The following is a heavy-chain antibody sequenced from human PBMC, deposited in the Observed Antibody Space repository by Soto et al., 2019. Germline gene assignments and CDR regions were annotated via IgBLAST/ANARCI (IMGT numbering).Heavy chain of an antibody. V-gene: IGHV1-69*13. CDR3: ARSTTVSHDY. D-gene: IGHD4-17*01. CDR1: GGSFSSHA. Sequence: SVKVSCKASGGSFSSHALGCVRQAPGQGLEWMGGILPIFGTANSAQKFQGRVTITADESTSTAYMELSSLRSEDTAVYYCARSTTVSHDYWGQGTLVTVYS. CDR2: ILPIFGTA. J-gene: IGHJ4*02.